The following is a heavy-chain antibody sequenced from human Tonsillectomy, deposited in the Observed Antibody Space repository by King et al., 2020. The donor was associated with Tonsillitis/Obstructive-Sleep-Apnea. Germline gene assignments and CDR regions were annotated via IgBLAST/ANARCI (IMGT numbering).Heavy chain of an antibody. CDR2: IIPIFGIA. D-gene: IGHD6-19*01. J-gene: IGHJ1*01. CDR1: GGTYSSYG. V-gene: IGHV1-69*09. CDR3: ARTGDRITVEVLPLTDPEYFQY. Sequence: VQLVESGAEVKKPGSSVKVSCKASGGTYSSYGISWVRQAPGQGLEWMGRIIPIFGIANYAQKFQGRVTITADKSTSTAYMEVSSLRSEDTAVYYCARTGDRITVEVLPLTDPEYFQYWGQGTLVTVSS.